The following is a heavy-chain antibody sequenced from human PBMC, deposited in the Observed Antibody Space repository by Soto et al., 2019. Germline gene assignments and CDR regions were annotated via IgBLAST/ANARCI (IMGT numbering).Heavy chain of an antibody. CDR3: ARKSPDCGGVYCFDY. Sequence: VSCKASGYTFTSYDINWVRQATGQGLEWMGWMNPNSGNTGYAQKFQGRVTMTRNTSISTAYMELSSLRSEDTAVYYCARKSPDCGGVYCFDYWGQGTLVTVSS. J-gene: IGHJ4*02. D-gene: IGHD2-21*01. CDR2: MNPNSGNT. V-gene: IGHV1-8*01. CDR1: GYTFTSYD.